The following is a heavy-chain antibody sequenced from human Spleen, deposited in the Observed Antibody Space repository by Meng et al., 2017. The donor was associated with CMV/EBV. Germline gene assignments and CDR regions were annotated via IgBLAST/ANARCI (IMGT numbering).Heavy chain of an antibody. V-gene: IGHV3-23*01. CDR2: TSGSGDNT. J-gene: IGHJ4*02. Sequence: ASGFNFSNYAMSWVRQAPGKGLEWVSDTSGSGDNTYYADSVKGRFTISRDNSKNTLYLQMNSLRAEDTAVYYCAKAFYGDYSHTFDYWGQGTLVTVSS. CDR1: GFNFSNYA. D-gene: IGHD4-17*01. CDR3: AKAFYGDYSHTFDY.